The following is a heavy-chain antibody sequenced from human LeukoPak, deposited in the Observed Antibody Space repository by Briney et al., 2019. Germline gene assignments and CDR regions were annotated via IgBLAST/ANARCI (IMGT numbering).Heavy chain of an antibody. CDR2: INHSGST. D-gene: IGHD6-19*01. Sequence: PSETLSLTCAVYGGSFSGYYWSWIRQPPGKGLEWIGEINHSGSTNYNPSLTSRVTISVDTSKNQFSLKLSSVTAADTAVYYCARWGTGWYYFDYWGQGSLVTVSS. CDR3: ARWGTGWYYFDY. CDR1: GGSFSGYY. V-gene: IGHV4-34*01. J-gene: IGHJ4*02.